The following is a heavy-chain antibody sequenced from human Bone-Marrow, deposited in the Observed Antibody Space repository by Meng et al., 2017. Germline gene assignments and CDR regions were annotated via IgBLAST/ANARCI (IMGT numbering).Heavy chain of an antibody. CDR2: ISYDGSNK. V-gene: IGHV3-30*04. D-gene: IGHD1-26*01. CDR3: ARDRRPWWELLLDY. CDR1: GFTFSSYA. Sequence: GESLKISCAASGFTFSSYAMHWVRQAPGKGLEWVAVISYDGSNKYYADSVKGRFTISRDNYKNTLYLQMNSLRAEDTAVYYCARDRRPWWELLLDYWGQGTLVTVSS. J-gene: IGHJ4*02.